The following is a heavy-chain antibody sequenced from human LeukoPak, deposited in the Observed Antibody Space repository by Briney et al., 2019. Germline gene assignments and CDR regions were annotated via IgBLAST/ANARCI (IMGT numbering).Heavy chain of an antibody. V-gene: IGHV4-34*01. CDR1: GGSFSGYY. CDR2: INHSGST. D-gene: IGHD3-22*01. J-gene: IGHJ5*02. Sequence: PSETLSLTCAVYGGSFSGYYWSWIRQPPGKGLEWIGEINHSGSTNYNPSLKSRVTISVDTSKNQFSLKLSSVTAADTAVYYCARATINSSGYFPNWFDPWGQGTLVTVSS. CDR3: ARATINSSGYFPNWFDP.